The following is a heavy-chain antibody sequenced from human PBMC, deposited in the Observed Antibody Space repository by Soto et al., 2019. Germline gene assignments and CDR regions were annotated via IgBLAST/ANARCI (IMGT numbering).Heavy chain of an antibody. CDR1: GFTFNSYS. D-gene: IGHD1-1*01. J-gene: IGHJ3*01. Sequence: GGSLRLSCAAPGFTFNSYSVNWVCQAPGKGLEWVASISSGSVYIDFADSVRGRFTISRDDVTNSVSLQMDSLRVEDTGIYYCARYDAFKAFDLWGQGTMVTVSS. CDR2: ISSGSVYI. CDR3: ARYDAFKAFDL. V-gene: IGHV3-21*06.